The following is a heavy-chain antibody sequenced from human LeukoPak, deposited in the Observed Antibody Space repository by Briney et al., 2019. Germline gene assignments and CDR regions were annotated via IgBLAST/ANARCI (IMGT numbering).Heavy chain of an antibody. Sequence: GGSLRLSCAGSGFSVSSHWLHWVRQVPGKGLEGVARINGDGIAINYADSVKGRFTISRDNAKNTVYLQMNSLRVEDTAVFYCARGGSPFYWGRGTPVTVSS. CDR3: ARGGSPFY. D-gene: IGHD3-10*01. J-gene: IGHJ4*02. CDR2: INGDGIAI. V-gene: IGHV3-74*01. CDR1: GFSVSSHW.